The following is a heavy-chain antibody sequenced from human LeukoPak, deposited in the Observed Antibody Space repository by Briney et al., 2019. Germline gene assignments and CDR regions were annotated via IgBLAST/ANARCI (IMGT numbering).Heavy chain of an antibody. D-gene: IGHD3-22*01. CDR1: GFTFSSYA. CDR2: ISYDGSNK. V-gene: IGHV3-30-3*01. Sequence: GGSLRLSCAASGFTFSSYAMHWVRQAPGKGLEWVAVISYDGSNKYYADSVKGRFTISRDNSKNTLYLQMNSLRAEDTAVYYCARVGIVVVTQYYFDYWGQGTLVTVSS. J-gene: IGHJ4*02. CDR3: ARVGIVVVTQYYFDY.